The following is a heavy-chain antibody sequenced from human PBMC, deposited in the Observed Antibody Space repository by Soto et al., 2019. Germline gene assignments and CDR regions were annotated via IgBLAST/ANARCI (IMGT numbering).Heavy chain of an antibody. V-gene: IGHV3-72*01. Sequence: DVQLVESGGGLVQSGGSLRLSCIASGFTFSDRYMDWVRQAPGRGLEWLGRTKNKADSYTTDYAASVKGRFTISRDDSNNLLYLQMNSLQTEDTAVYYCVRDTVTGLDYWGQGTLVTVSS. D-gene: IGHD4-17*01. CDR3: VRDTVTGLDY. CDR2: TKNKADSYTT. J-gene: IGHJ4*02. CDR1: GFTFSDRY.